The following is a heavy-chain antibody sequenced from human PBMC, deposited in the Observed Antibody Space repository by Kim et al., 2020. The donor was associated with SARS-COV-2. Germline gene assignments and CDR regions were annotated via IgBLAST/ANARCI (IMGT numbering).Heavy chain of an antibody. D-gene: IGHD2-2*01. CDR2: IYSGGST. V-gene: IGHV3-53*01. CDR1: GFTVSSSY. Sequence: GGSLRLSCAASGFTVSSSYMSWVRQAPGKGLEWVSVIYSGGSTYYADSVKGRFTISRDNSKNTLYLQMNSLRAEDTAVYYCARGRSYCSNTKCYRPFDYWGQGTLVTVSS. J-gene: IGHJ4*02. CDR3: ARGRSYCSNTKCYRPFDY.